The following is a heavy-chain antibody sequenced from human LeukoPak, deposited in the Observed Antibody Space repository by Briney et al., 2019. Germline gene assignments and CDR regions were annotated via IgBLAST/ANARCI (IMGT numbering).Heavy chain of an antibody. CDR3: ARSDGYGLVDI. Sequence: SETLSLTCAVYGGSFSGYYWSWIRQPPGKGLEWIGEINHSGSTNYNPSLKSRVTISVDTSKNQFSLKLSSVTAADTAVYYCARSDGYGLVDIWGQGTVVTVSS. J-gene: IGHJ3*02. V-gene: IGHV4-34*01. CDR1: GGSFSGYY. CDR2: INHSGST. D-gene: IGHD3-10*01.